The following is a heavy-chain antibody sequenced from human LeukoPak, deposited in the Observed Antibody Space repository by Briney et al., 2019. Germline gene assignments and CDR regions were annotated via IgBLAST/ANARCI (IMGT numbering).Heavy chain of an antibody. J-gene: IGHJ4*02. CDR2: ISSSSSTI. D-gene: IGHD3-22*01. V-gene: IGHV3-48*01. Sequence: GGSLRLSCAASGFTFSSYSMNWVRQAPGKGLEWVSYISSSSSTIYYADSVKGRFTISRDNAKNSLYLQMNSLRAEDTAVYYCARLSDSSGRHFDYWGQGTLVTVSS. CDR1: GFTFSSYS. CDR3: ARLSDSSGRHFDY.